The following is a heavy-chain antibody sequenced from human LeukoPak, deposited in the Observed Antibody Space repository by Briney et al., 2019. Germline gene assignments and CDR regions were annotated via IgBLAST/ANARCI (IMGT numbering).Heavy chain of an antibody. CDR1: GFNVRTNY. V-gene: IGHV3-53*01. J-gene: IGHJ4*02. Sequence: PGGSLRLSCAASGFNVRTNYMSWVRQAPGKGLEWVSIIYPGGSTYYADSMKGRLTISRDNSRNTLYLQIHSLTAEDTAIYYCAKDAQWEMKDSWGQGALVTVSS. CDR3: AKDAQWEMKDS. CDR2: IYPGGST. D-gene: IGHD1-26*01.